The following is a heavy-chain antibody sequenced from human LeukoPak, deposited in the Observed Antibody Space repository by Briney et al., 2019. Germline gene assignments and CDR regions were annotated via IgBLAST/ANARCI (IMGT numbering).Heavy chain of an antibody. CDR1: GYTFTGYY. D-gene: IGHD3-22*01. Sequence: ASVKVSCKASGYTFTGYYMHWVRQAPGQGLEWMGWINPNSGGTNYAQKFQGRVTMTRNTSISTAYMELSSLRSEDTAVYYCARGVYYDSSGYYYLNWFDPWGQGTLVTVSS. CDR3: ARGVYYDSSGYYYLNWFDP. CDR2: INPNSGGT. V-gene: IGHV1-2*02. J-gene: IGHJ5*02.